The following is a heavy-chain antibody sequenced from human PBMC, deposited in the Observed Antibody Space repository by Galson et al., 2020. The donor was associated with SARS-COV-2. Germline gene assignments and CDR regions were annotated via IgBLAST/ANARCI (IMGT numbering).Heavy chain of an antibody. D-gene: IGHD4-17*01. V-gene: IGHV1-69*13. CDR3: ARWSTNYGDYVPDY. CDR1: GGPFRSYP. CDR2: TITNFGTA. Sequence: SLKVALNAAGGPFRSYPISWVRQAPGQGLEVMGWTITNFGTANYAQKFQGRVTITADESTSTAYMELSSLRSEDTAVYYCARWSTNYGDYVPDYWGQGTLVTVSS. J-gene: IGHJ4*02.